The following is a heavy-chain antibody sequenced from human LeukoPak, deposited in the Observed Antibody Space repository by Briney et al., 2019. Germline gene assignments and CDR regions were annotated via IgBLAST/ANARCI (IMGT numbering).Heavy chain of an antibody. CDR3: ARTTEGGYTYDYFYYYYMDV. J-gene: IGHJ6*03. Sequence: SETLSLTCTVSGGSISSGSYYWSWIRQPAGKGLEWIGRIYTSGTTNYNPSLKSRVTISVDTSKNQFSLKLSSVTAADTAVYYCARTTEGGYTYDYFYYYYMDVWGKGTTVTISS. CDR2: IYTSGTT. V-gene: IGHV4-61*02. D-gene: IGHD5-18*01. CDR1: GGSISSGSYY.